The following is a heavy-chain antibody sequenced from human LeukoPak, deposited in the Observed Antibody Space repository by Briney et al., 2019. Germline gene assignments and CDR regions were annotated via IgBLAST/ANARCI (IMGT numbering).Heavy chain of an antibody. CDR1: GYSFTSYW. Sequence: GESLKISCKGSGYSFTSYWISWVRQMPGKGLEWMGRIDPSDSYTNYSPSFQGHVTISADKSISTAYLQWSSLKASDTATYYCARHPDIVVVPADDWFDPWGQGTLVTVSS. D-gene: IGHD2-2*01. V-gene: IGHV5-10-1*01. J-gene: IGHJ5*02. CDR2: IDPSDSYT. CDR3: ARHPDIVVVPADDWFDP.